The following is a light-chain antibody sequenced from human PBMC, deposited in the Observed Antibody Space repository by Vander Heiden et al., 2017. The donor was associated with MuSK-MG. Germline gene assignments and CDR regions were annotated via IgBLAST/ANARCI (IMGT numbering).Light chain of an antibody. CDR1: LGIARF. CDR3: QKENRAPVT. V-gene: IGKV1-27*01. Sequence: DIQMTQSPSSLSASIGDRVTITCRASLGIARFVAWYQQRPGSAPRLLIYDASTLQSGVPSSFSGSGSETDFALTISGLQPEDAATYYCQKENRAPVTFGGGTKVEIK. J-gene: IGKJ4*01. CDR2: DAS.